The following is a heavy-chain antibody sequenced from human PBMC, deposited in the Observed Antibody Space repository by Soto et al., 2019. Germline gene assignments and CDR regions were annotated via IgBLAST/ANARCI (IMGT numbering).Heavy chain of an antibody. D-gene: IGHD1-7*01. CDR2: ISNDGSDK. CDR1: GSTFSGYG. J-gene: IGHJ4*02. V-gene: IGHV3-30*03. CDR3: ARGWNYISDKD. Sequence: QVQLVESGGGVVQPGRSLRLSCTAPGSTFSGYGMNWVRQAPGKGVEWVAVISNDGSDKYYADSVKGRFTISRDDPSNTIYLQMNSLRAEDTAIYYCARGWNYISDKDWGQGTLVTVSS.